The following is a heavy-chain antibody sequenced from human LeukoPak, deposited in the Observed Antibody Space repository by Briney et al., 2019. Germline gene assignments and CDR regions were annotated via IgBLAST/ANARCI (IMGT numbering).Heavy chain of an antibody. CDR1: GGSFSGYY. J-gene: IGHJ4*02. Sequence: PSETLSLTCAVYGGSFSGYYWSWIRQPPGKGLEWTGEINHSGSTNYNPSLKSRVTISVDTSKNQFSLKLSSVTAADTAVYYCARAASGGWYRWGIDYWGQGTLVTVSS. CDR3: ARAASGGWYRWGIDY. D-gene: IGHD6-19*01. V-gene: IGHV4-34*01. CDR2: INHSGST.